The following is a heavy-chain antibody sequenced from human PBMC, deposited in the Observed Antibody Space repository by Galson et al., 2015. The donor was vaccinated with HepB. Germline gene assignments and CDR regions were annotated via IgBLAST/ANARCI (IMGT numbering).Heavy chain of an antibody. D-gene: IGHD3-9*01. CDR1: GGTFSSYA. CDR3: ARDRGGYYDILTGYYNRYYYGMDV. CDR2: IIPIFGTA. Sequence: SVKVSCKASGGTFSSYAISWVRQAPGQGLEWMGGIIPIFGTANYAQKFQGRVTITADESTSTAYMELSSLRSEDTAVYYCARDRGGYYDILTGYYNRYYYGMDVWGQGTTVTVSS. V-gene: IGHV1-69*13. J-gene: IGHJ6*02.